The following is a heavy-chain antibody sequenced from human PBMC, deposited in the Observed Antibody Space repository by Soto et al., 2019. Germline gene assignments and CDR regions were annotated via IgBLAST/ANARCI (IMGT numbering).Heavy chain of an antibody. CDR1: GGSFSGYY. J-gene: IGHJ5*02. D-gene: IGHD2-15*01. CDR3: AAGVGDIVVVVDATPGWFDP. Sequence: QVQLQQWGAGLLKPSETLSLTCAVYGGSFSGYYWSWIRPPPGKGLEWIGEINHSGSTNYNPSLKTRVPIAVDTPMNQFSLELSSVTAADTAVYYCAAGVGDIVVVVDATPGWFDPWGKGTLVTVSS. V-gene: IGHV4-34*01. CDR2: INHSGST.